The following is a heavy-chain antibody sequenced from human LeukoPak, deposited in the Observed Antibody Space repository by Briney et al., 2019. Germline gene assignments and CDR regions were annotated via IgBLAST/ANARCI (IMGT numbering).Heavy chain of an antibody. Sequence: GRSLRPSCAASGFTSSSYWIHWVRQAPEKGQVWVSRINSDGSSTSYADSVKGRFTISRDNAKTTLYLQMNSLRAEDTAVYYCARDQDFTVVTQNFDYWGQGTLVTVSS. CDR3: ARDQDFTVVTQNFDY. CDR1: GFTSSSYW. CDR2: INSDGSST. J-gene: IGHJ4*02. D-gene: IGHD4-23*01. V-gene: IGHV3-74*01.